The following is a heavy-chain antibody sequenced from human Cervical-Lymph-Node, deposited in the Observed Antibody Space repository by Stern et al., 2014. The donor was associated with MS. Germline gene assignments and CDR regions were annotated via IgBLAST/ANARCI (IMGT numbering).Heavy chain of an antibody. J-gene: IGHJ4*02. Sequence: VQLVESGGGSIQPGGSLRLSCAASGFTVSTNYMTWVRQAPGKGLEWVSLIYTGGATLYADSVEGRFTISSDSSRNTLYLQMNSIRAEDTAVYYCARVGFSSGWLRNWGQGTLVTVSP. V-gene: IGHV3-53*01. CDR2: IYTGGAT. CDR3: ARVGFSSGWLRN. CDR1: GFTVSTNY. D-gene: IGHD6-19*01.